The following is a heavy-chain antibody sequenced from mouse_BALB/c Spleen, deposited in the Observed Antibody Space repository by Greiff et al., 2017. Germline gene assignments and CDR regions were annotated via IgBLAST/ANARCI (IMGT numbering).Heavy chain of an antibody. D-gene: IGHD1-1*01. CDR2: IDPANGNT. J-gene: IGHJ2*01. Sequence: EVQLQQSGAELVKPGASVKLSCTASGFNIKDTYMHWVKQRPEQGLEWIGRIDPANGNTKYDPKFQGKATITADTSSNTAYLQLSSLTSEDTAVYYCARSITTVVVDYFDYWGQGTTLTVSS. CDR1: GFNIKDTY. CDR3: ARSITTVVVDYFDY. V-gene: IGHV14-3*02.